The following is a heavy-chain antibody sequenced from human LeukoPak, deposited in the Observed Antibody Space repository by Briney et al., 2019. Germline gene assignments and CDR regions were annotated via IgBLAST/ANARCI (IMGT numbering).Heavy chain of an antibody. J-gene: IGHJ4*02. CDR1: GFTLSSYD. Sequence: GGSLRLSCAASGFTLSSYDMSWVRQAPGKGLEWVSYISSSSSARYYAGSVKGRFTISRDDASNSLYLQMNSLRAEDTAIYYCARMSGSRLPGYWGQGALVTVSS. V-gene: IGHV3-48*01. CDR3: ARMSGSRLPGY. D-gene: IGHD3-3*01. CDR2: ISSSSSAR.